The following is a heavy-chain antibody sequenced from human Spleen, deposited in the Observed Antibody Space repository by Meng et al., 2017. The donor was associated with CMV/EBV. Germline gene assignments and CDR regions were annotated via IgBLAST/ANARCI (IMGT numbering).Heavy chain of an antibody. CDR3: ARDHDY. CDR1: AFTLSSYS. J-gene: IGHJ4*02. Sequence: GESLKISCAASAFTLSSYSMNWVRQAPGKGLEWVSYISSSSTIYYADSVKGRFTISRDNAKNSLYLQMNSLRADDTAVYYCARDHDYWGQGTLVTVSS. CDR2: ISSSSTI. V-gene: IGHV3-48*04.